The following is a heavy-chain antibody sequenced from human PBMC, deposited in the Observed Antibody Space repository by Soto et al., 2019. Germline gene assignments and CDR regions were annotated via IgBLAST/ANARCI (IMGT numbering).Heavy chain of an antibody. D-gene: IGHD1-7*01. V-gene: IGHV1-2*04. Sequence: ASVKVSCKASGYTFTGYYMHWVRQAPGQGLEWMGWINPKSGGTNYAQKFQGWVTMTRDTSISTAYMEMSRLRSDDTAVYYCARSLIPGTTERVGQYNWFDPWGQGTLVTVSS. CDR2: INPKSGGT. CDR1: GYTFTGYY. CDR3: ARSLIPGTTERVGQYNWFDP. J-gene: IGHJ5*02.